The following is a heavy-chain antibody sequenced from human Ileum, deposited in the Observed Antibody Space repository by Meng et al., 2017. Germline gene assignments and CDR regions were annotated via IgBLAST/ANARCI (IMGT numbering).Heavy chain of an antibody. CDR3: ARSGESGSGNYLVP. Sequence: QGQLQQWGAGLLKPSETLSLTCAVYGGSFSGYYWSWIRQPPGKGLEWIGEINHSGSTNYNPSLKSRVTISVDTSKNQFSLKLSSVTAADTAVYYCARSGESGSGNYLVPWGQGTLVTASS. CDR1: GGSFSGYY. J-gene: IGHJ5*02. V-gene: IGHV4-34*01. D-gene: IGHD3-10*01. CDR2: INHSGST.